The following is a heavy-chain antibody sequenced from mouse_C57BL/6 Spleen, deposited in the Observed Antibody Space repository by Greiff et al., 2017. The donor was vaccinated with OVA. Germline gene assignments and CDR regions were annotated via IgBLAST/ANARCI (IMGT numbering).Heavy chain of an antibody. Sequence: VQLQQSGAELVRPGASVTLSCKASGYTFTDYEMHWVKQTPVHGLEWIGAIDPETGGTAYNQKFKGKAILTADKSSSTAYMELRSLTSEDSAVYYCTRDYYCSSFPWFAYWGQGTLVTVSA. D-gene: IGHD1-1*01. CDR3: TRDYYCSSFPWFAY. V-gene: IGHV1-15*01. J-gene: IGHJ3*01. CDR1: GYTFTDYE. CDR2: IDPETGGT.